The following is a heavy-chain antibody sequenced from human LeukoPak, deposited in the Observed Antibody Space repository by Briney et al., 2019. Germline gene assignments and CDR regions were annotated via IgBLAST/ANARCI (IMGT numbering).Heavy chain of an antibody. Sequence: SVKVSCKASGGTFSDYAISWVRQAPGQGPEWMGRIIPIIGITNYAQKFQGRVTITADRSTNTAYMELSSLRSEDTAVYYCARPQLSYYDSLMDVWGQGTTVIVSS. CDR2: IIPIIGIT. CDR1: GGTFSDYA. J-gene: IGHJ6*02. V-gene: IGHV1-69*04. CDR3: ARPQLSYYDSLMDV. D-gene: IGHD3-3*01.